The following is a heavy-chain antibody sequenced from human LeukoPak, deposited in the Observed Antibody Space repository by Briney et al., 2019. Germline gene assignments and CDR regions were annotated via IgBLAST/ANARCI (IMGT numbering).Heavy chain of an antibody. CDR3: ARASVVTLTSYGMDV. CDR2: IWYDGSNK. Sequence: GGSLRLSCAASGFTFSSYGMHWVRQAPGKGLEWVAVIWYDGSNKYYADSVKGRFTISRDNSKNTLYLQMNSLRAEDTAVYYCARASVVTLTSYGMDVWGQGTTVTVSS. J-gene: IGHJ6*02. CDR1: GFTFSSYG. V-gene: IGHV3-33*01. D-gene: IGHD3-22*01.